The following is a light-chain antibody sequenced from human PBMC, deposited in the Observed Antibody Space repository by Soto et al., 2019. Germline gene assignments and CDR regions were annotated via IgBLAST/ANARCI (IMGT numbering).Light chain of an antibody. V-gene: IGLV2-11*01. CDR1: SSDVGGYNY. CDR3: CSYAGSYTSYV. J-gene: IGLJ1*01. CDR2: DVS. Sequence: QSALTQPRSVSGSPGQSVTISCTGTSSDVGGYNYVSWYQQHQGKAPKLMIYDVSKWPSGVPDRFSGSKSGNTASLTISGLQAEDEADYYCCSYAGSYTSYVFGTGTKVTVL.